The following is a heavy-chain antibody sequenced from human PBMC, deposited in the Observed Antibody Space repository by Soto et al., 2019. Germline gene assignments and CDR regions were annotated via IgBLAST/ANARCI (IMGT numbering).Heavy chain of an antibody. CDR1: GGSISSSNW. J-gene: IGHJ5*02. CDR3: ARPQAAYYDTTAYYSP. D-gene: IGHD3-22*01. Sequence: QVQLQESGPGLVKPSGTLSLTCAVSGGSISSSNWWSWVRQPPGKGLEWIGEIYHSGSTNYNPSLKSRVTISVDKSKNQCSLKLSYVTAADTAVYYCARPQAAYYDTTAYYSPWGQGTLVTVSS. CDR2: IYHSGST. V-gene: IGHV4-4*02.